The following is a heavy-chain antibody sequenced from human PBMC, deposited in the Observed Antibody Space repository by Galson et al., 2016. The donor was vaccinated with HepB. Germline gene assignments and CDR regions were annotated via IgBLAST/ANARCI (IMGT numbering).Heavy chain of an antibody. J-gene: IGHJ6*02. V-gene: IGHV3-30*03. D-gene: IGHD2-2*01. Sequence: SLRLSCAASGFTFSSYGMHWVRQAPGKGLEWVAVISTDAINKYYADSVRGRFTISRGDPKNTLYLQMNSLRPEDTAVYYCARPRASNYYYYGMDVWGQGTTVAVSS. CDR3: ARPRASNYYYYGMDV. CDR2: ISTDAINK. CDR1: GFTFSSYG.